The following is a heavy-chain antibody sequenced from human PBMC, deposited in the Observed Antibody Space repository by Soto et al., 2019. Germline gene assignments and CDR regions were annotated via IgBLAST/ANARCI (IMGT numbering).Heavy chain of an antibody. Sequence: QVQLVQSGAEVKKPGASVKVSCKASGYTFTSYGISWVRQAPGQGLEWMGWISAYNGNTNYAQKLQGRVTMTTDTSTSTAYMELRSLRSDDTDVYYCASDLENGDYEAGDYYYYGMDVWGKGTTVTVSS. J-gene: IGHJ6*04. CDR3: ASDLENGDYEAGDYYYYGMDV. CDR2: ISAYNGNT. D-gene: IGHD4-17*01. V-gene: IGHV1-18*01. CDR1: GYTFTSYG.